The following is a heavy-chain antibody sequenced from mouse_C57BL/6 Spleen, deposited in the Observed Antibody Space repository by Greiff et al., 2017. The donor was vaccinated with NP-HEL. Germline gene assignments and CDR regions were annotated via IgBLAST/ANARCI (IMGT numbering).Heavy chain of an antibody. Sequence: VKLQESGPELVKPGASVKISCKASGYAFSSSWMNWVKQRPGKGLEWIGRIYPGDGDTNYNGKFKGKATLTADKSSSTAYMQLSSLTSEDSAVYVSARCTVVATHWYCDVWGTGTTVTVSS. V-gene: IGHV1-82*01. CDR1: GYAFSSSW. CDR3: ARCTVVATHWYCDV. J-gene: IGHJ1*03. CDR2: IYPGDGDT. D-gene: IGHD1-1*01.